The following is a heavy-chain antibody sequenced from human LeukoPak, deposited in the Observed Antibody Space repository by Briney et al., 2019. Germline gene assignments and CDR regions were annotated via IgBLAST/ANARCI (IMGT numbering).Heavy chain of an antibody. Sequence: SETLSLTCTVSGGSISSYYWSWIRQPPGKGLEWIGYIYYSGSTNYNPSLKSRVTISVDTSKNQFSLKLSSVTAADTAVYYCARERAEDSSGYFPYYYYYYMDVWGKGTTVTVSS. CDR3: ARERAEDSSGYFPYYYYYYMDV. CDR1: GGSISSYY. D-gene: IGHD3-22*01. J-gene: IGHJ6*03. CDR2: IYYSGST. V-gene: IGHV4-59*01.